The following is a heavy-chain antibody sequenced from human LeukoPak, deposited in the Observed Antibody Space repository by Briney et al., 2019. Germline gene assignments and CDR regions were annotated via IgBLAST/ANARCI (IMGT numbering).Heavy chain of an antibody. CDR2: IYYSGST. V-gene: IGHV4-59*08. CDR3: ARRTYFDL. Sequence: SETLPLTCTVSGGSISNYYWSWVRQPPGKGLEWIGYIYYSGSTTYNPSLKNRVTISVDTSKNQFSLKLSSVTAADAAVYYCARRTYFDLWGRGTLVTVSS. J-gene: IGHJ2*01. CDR1: GGSISNYY.